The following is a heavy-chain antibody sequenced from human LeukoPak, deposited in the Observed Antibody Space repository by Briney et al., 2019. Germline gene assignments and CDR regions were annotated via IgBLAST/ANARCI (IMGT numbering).Heavy chain of an antibody. V-gene: IGHV4-34*01. CDR1: GGSISSYY. D-gene: IGHD3-22*01. Sequence: PSETLSLTCTVSGGSISSYYWSWIRQPPGKGLEWIGEINHSGSTNYNPSLKSRVTISVDTSKNQFSLKLSSVTAADTAVYYCARGKSNRYPYYYDSSGLGYYFDYWGQGTLVTVSS. J-gene: IGHJ4*02. CDR2: INHSGST. CDR3: ARGKSNRYPYYYDSSGLGYYFDY.